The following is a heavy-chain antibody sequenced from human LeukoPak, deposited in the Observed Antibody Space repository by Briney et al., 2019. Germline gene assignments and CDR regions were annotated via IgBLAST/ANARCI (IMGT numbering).Heavy chain of an antibody. CDR3: ARGQEGYYYDSTGYPASFDS. CDR1: GFTFSSYW. D-gene: IGHD3-22*01. V-gene: IGHV3-74*01. J-gene: IGHJ4*02. Sequence: PGGSLRLSCAASGFTFSSYWMHWVRQAPGKGLVWVSRIKTDGSRTSYADSVKGRFTISRDNAKNTLYLQMNSLRAEDTAVYYCARGQEGYYYDSTGYPASFDSWGQGTLVIVSS. CDR2: IKTDGSRT.